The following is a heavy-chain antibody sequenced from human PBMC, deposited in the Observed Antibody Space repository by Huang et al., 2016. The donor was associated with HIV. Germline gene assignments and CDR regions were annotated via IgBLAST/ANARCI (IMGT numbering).Heavy chain of an antibody. Sequence: QVQLVEPGGGVVQPGRSLRLSCEASGFTFSRYAMHRVRQAPCKGLEWVAVISYDGSNKYYADSVKGRFTISRDNSKNTLYLQMNSLRAEDTAVYYCARDAYYDYVWGSYRKYYYYYMDVWGKGTTVTVSS. V-gene: IGHV3-30-3*01. CDR1: GFTFSRYA. CDR2: ISYDGSNK. J-gene: IGHJ6*03. D-gene: IGHD3-16*02. CDR3: ARDAYYDYVWGSYRKYYYYYMDV.